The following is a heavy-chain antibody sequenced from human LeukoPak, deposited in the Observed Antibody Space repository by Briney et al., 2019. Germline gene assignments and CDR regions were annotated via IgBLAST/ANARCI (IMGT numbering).Heavy chain of an antibody. Sequence: GGSLRLSCAASGFTVSSNYMSWVRQAPGKGLEWVSAIYSGGSTYYADSVKGRFTISRDNSKNTLYLQMNSLRAEDTAVYYCARQSTVFHAFDIWGQGTMVTVSS. CDR3: ARQSTVFHAFDI. CDR2: IYSGGST. D-gene: IGHD1-14*01. J-gene: IGHJ3*02. CDR1: GFTVSSNY. V-gene: IGHV3-66*04.